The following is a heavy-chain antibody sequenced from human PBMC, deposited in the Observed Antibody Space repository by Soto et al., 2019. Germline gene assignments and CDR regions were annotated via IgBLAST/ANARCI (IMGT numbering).Heavy chain of an antibody. CDR3: ARGGHVVVVTAALDY. Sequence: QVQLMQSGAEVKKPGASVKVTCKASGDTFTDYYIHWVRQAPGQGLEWMGTVNPSGGHTTYAQHFLGRVTMTRDTSTSTLYMVLTSLTSDDTAIYYCARGGHVVVVTAALDYWGQGTLVTVSS. CDR1: GDTFTDYY. V-gene: IGHV1-46*01. D-gene: IGHD2-21*02. CDR2: VNPSGGHT. J-gene: IGHJ4*02.